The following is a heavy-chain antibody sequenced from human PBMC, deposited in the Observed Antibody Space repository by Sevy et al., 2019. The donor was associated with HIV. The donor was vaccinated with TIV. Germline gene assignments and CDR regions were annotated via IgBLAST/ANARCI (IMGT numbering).Heavy chain of an antibody. J-gene: IGHJ4*02. CDR1: GFTFSSYS. CDR3: ARDGYYDFWSGPPGFDY. Sequence: GGSLRLSCAASGFTFSSYSMNWVRQAPGKGLEWVSYISSSSSTIYYADSVKGRFTISRDNAKNSLYLQMNSLRAEDTAVYYCARDGYYDFWSGPPGFDYWDQGTLVTVSS. D-gene: IGHD3-3*01. V-gene: IGHV3-48*01. CDR2: ISSSSSTI.